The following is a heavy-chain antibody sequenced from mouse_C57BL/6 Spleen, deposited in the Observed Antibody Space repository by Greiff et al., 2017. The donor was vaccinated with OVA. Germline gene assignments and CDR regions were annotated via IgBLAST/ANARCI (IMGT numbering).Heavy chain of an antibody. Sequence: VQLQQPGAELVKPGASVKMSCKASGYTFTSYWITWVKQRPGQGLEWIGNIYPGSGSTNYNEKFKSKATLTLDTSSSTAYMQLSSLTTEDSAVYFCARPLYSYSFAYWGQGTLVTVSA. D-gene: IGHD2-12*01. CDR3: ARPLYSYSFAY. CDR2: IYPGSGST. J-gene: IGHJ3*01. V-gene: IGHV1-55*01. CDR1: GYTFTSYW.